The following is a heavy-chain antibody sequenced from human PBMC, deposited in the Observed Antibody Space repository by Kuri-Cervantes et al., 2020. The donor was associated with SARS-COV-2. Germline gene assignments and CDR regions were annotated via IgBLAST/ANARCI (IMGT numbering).Heavy chain of an antibody. D-gene: IGHD6-13*01. CDR3: ARLFEGANGHLRVWYSSSWSHYYYYMDV. CDR1: GGSISSYY. Sequence: SETLSLTCTVSGGSISSYYWSWIRQPPGKGLEWIGEINHSGSTNYNPSLKSRVTISVDTSKNQFSLKLSSVTAADTAVYYCARLFEGANGHLRVWYSSSWSHYYYYMDVWGKGTTVTVSS. CDR2: INHSGST. J-gene: IGHJ6*03. V-gene: IGHV4-34*01.